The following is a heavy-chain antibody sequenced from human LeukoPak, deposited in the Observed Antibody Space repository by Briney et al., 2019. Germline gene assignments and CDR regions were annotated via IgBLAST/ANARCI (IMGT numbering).Heavy chain of an antibody. V-gene: IGHV4-4*09. D-gene: IGHD2-15*01. CDR2: IYTSGST. J-gene: IGHJ5*02. CDR1: DGFISSYY. Sequence: SETLSLTCTVSDGFISSYYWSWIRQPPGKGLEWIGYIYTSGSTNYNPSLKSRVTISVDTSKNQFSLKLSSVTAADTAVYYCARCYGTGYDWFDPWGQGTLVTVSS. CDR3: ARCYGTGYDWFDP.